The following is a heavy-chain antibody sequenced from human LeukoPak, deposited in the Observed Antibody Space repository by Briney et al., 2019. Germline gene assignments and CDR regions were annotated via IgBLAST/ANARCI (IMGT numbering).Heavy chain of an antibody. CDR2: VKQDGSEK. V-gene: IGHV3-7*01. D-gene: IGHD3-3*01. CDR1: GFTFSSYW. J-gene: IGHJ4*02. CDR3: ARDDFWSGYSKTNFDY. Sequence: QPGGSLRLSCSASGFTFSSYWVTWVRQAPGKGLEWVANVKQDGSEKYYVDSVKGRFTISRDNAENSLYLQMNSLRAEDTAVYYCARDDFWSGYSKTNFDYWGQGTLVTVSS.